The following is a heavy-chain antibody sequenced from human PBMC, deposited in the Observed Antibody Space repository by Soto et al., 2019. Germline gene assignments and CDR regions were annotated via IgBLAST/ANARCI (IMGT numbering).Heavy chain of an antibody. CDR1: GYTFTSYA. Sequence: GASVKVSCKASGYTFTSYAMHWVRQAPGQRLEWMGWINAGNGNTKYSQKFQGRVTITRDTSASTAYMELSSLRSEDTAVYYCARASNYDFWSGYFFWGQGTLVTVS. CDR2: INAGNGNT. D-gene: IGHD3-3*01. J-gene: IGHJ4*02. V-gene: IGHV1-3*01. CDR3: ARASNYDFWSGYFF.